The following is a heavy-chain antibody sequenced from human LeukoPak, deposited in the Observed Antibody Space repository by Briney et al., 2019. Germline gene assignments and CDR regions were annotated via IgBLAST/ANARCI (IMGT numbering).Heavy chain of an antibody. Sequence: SETLSLTCTVSGGSISSYYWSWIRQPPGKGLEWIGYIYYSGSTNYDPSLKSRVTISLDTSKNQFSLKLSSVTAADTAVYYCARGRPVYYDFWSGYQPLNFDYWGQGTLVTVSS. V-gene: IGHV4-59*12. CDR2: IYYSGST. J-gene: IGHJ4*02. D-gene: IGHD3-3*01. CDR1: GGSISSYY. CDR3: ARGRPVYYDFWSGYQPLNFDY.